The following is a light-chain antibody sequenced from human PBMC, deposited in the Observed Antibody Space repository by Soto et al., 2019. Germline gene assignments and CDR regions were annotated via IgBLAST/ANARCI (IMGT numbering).Light chain of an antibody. CDR2: EVN. CDR3: SSYAGSSNV. Sequence: QSVLTQPPSASGSPGQSVAISCTGTSSDVGGYNYVSWYQQHPGKAPKLMIYEVNKRPSGVPDRFSGSKSGNMASLTVSGLQAEAEADYYCSSYAGSSNVFGTGTKVTVL. CDR1: SSDVGGYNY. J-gene: IGLJ1*01. V-gene: IGLV2-8*01.